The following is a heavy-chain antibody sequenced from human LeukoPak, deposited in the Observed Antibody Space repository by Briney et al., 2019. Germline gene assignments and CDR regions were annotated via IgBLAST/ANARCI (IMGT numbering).Heavy chain of an antibody. CDR2: ISSSSSTI. CDR1: GFTFSSYS. D-gene: IGHD6-19*01. V-gene: IGHV3-48*01. Sequence: PGGSLRLSCAASGFTFSSYSMNWVRQAPGKGLEWVSYISSSSSTIYYADSVKGRFTISRDNAKNSLYLQMNSLRAEDTAVYYCARGNRWLVFHYYGMDVWGQGTTVTVSS. CDR3: ARGNRWLVFHYYGMDV. J-gene: IGHJ6*02.